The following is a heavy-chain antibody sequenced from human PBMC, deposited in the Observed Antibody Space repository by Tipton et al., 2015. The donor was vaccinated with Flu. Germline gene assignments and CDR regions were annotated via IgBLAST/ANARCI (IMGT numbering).Heavy chain of an antibody. CDR1: GGSFGGYY. D-gene: IGHD3-10*01. CDR2: IDHSGTT. CDR3: ARSVVGSGSQYPVGYYYYGMDV. J-gene: IGHJ6*02. V-gene: IGHV4-34*01. Sequence: TLSLTCVVHGGSFGGYYWSWILRSPGKGLEWIGEIDHSGTTNYSPSLKSRVTISRDTSKIQFSLNMGSVTAADTAVYYCARSVVGSGSQYPVGYYYYGMDVWRQGTTVTVFS.